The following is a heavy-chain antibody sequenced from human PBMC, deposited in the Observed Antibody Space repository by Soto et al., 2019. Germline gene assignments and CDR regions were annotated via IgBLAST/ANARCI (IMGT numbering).Heavy chain of an antibody. V-gene: IGHV5-51*01. J-gene: IGHJ5*01. CDR3: ARRGRTAAAGKGWFDS. D-gene: IGHD6-13*01. CDR2: IYPGDSDT. Sequence: GESLKISCKGSGYSFTSYWIGWVRQMPGKGLEWMGIIYPGDSDTRYSPSFQGQVTISADKSISTAYLQWSSLKASDTAMYYCARRGRTAAAGKGWFDSWGQGTVVTVSS. CDR1: GYSFTSYW.